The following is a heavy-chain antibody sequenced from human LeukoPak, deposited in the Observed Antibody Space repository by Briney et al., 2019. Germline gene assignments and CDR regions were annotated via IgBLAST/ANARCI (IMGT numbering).Heavy chain of an antibody. J-gene: IGHJ4*02. D-gene: IGHD5-12*01. V-gene: IGHV1-46*01. CDR1: GYTFTSYY. CDR2: INPSGGST. Sequence: ASVKVSCKASGYTFTSYYMHWVRQAPGQGLEWMGIINPSGGSTSYAQKFQGRVTMTRDMSTSTVYMELSSLRSEDTAVYYCARAAGVATIDYWDQRTLVTLSS. CDR3: ARAAGVATIDY.